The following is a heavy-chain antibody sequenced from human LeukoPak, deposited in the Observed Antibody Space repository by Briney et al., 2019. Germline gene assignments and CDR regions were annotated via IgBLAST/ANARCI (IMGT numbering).Heavy chain of an antibody. J-gene: IGHJ3*02. Sequence: GGSLRLSCEASGLTFSNFAMTRIRQAPGKGLEWVSAISGSGENTHYADSVQGRFIISRDNSKKTMYLQMNSLRGEDTAVYYCAKGSTYFYGSGTTDDAFDIWGQGTMVTVSS. CDR1: GLTFSNFA. CDR2: ISGSGENT. CDR3: AKGSTYFYGSGTTDDAFDI. V-gene: IGHV3-23*01. D-gene: IGHD3-10*01.